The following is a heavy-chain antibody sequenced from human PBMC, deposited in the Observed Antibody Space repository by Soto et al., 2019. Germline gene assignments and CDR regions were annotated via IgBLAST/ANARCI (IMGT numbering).Heavy chain of an antibody. D-gene: IGHD3-22*01. Sequence: SEILSLTCTVSGGSISSSSYYWGWIRQPPGKGLEWIGSIYYSGSTYNNPSLKSRVTISVDTSKNQFSLKLSSVTAADTAVYYCAGLKYFHSSDYLVHCGQGTLVTXSS. CDR2: IYYSGST. J-gene: IGHJ4*01. CDR3: AGLKYFHSSDYLVH. CDR1: GGSISSSSYY. V-gene: IGHV4-39*01.